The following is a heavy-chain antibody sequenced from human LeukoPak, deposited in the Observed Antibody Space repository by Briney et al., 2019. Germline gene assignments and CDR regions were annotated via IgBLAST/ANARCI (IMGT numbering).Heavy chain of an antibody. CDR1: GFTVSSNS. CDR3: ASRAGEYSHPYDY. D-gene: IGHD4-17*01. Sequence: PGGSLRLSCTVSGFTVSSNSMSWVRQAPGKGLEWVSFIYSGGNTHYSDSVKGRFTISRDNSKNTLYLQMNSLRAEDTAVYYCASRAGEYSHPYDYWGQGTLVTASS. V-gene: IGHV3-53*01. CDR2: IYSGGNT. J-gene: IGHJ4*02.